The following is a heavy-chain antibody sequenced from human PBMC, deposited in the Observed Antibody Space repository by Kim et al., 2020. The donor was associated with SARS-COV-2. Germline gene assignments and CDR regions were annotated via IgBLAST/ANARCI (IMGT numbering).Heavy chain of an antibody. D-gene: IGHD6-13*01. CDR3: AKDLWQQLVYYFDY. Sequence: GGSLRLSCAASGFTFSSYAMHWVRQAPGKGLEWVAVIWYDGSNKYYADSVKGRFTISRDNSKNTLYLQMNSLRAEDTAVYYCAKDLWQQLVYYFDYWGQGTLVTVSS. CDR1: GFTFSSYA. CDR2: IWYDGSNK. V-gene: IGHV3-33*06. J-gene: IGHJ4*02.